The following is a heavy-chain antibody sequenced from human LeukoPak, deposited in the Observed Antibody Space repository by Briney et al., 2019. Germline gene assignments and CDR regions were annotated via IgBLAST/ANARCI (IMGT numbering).Heavy chain of an antibody. CDR2: ISSSSSYI. D-gene: IGHD3-10*01. CDR1: GFTFSSYS. Sequence: GGSLRLSCAASGFTFSSYSMNWVRQAPGKGLEWVSSISSSSSYIYYADTVKGRFTISRDNAKNSLYLQMNSLRAEDTAVYYCASEGWFGELLNWFDPWGQGTLVTVSS. J-gene: IGHJ5*02. CDR3: ASEGWFGELLNWFDP. V-gene: IGHV3-21*01.